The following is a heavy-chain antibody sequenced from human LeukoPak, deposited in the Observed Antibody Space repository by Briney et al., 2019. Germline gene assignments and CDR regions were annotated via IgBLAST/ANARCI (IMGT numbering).Heavy chain of an antibody. V-gene: IGHV4-39*07. CDR2: IYYSGST. Sequence: SETLSLTCTVSGGSISSSSYYWGWIRQPPGKGLEWIGSIYYSGSTYYNPSLKSRVTISVDTSKNQFSLKLSSVTAADTAVYYCASTPRWLQSIDYWGQGTLVTVSS. CDR3: ASTPRWLQSIDY. CDR1: GGSISSSSYY. J-gene: IGHJ4*02. D-gene: IGHD5-24*01.